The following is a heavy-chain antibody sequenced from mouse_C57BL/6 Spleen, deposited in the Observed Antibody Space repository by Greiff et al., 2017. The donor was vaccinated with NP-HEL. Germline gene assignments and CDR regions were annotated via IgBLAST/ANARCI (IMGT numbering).Heavy chain of an antibody. CDR2: ISDGGSYT. Sequence: DVMLVESGGGLVKPGGSLKLSCAASGFTFSSYAMSWVRQTPEKRLEWVATISDGGSYTYYPDNVKGRITISRDNAKNNLYLQMSHLKSEDTAMYYCATIYDGYRGYFDVWGTGTTVTVSS. D-gene: IGHD2-3*01. CDR1: GFTFSSYA. V-gene: IGHV5-4*03. J-gene: IGHJ1*03. CDR3: ATIYDGYRGYFDV.